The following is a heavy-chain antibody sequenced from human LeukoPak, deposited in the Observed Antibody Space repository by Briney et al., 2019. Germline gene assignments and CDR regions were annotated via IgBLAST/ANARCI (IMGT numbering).Heavy chain of an antibody. D-gene: IGHD1-26*01. CDR1: GFTFGSYA. Sequence: GGSLRLSCVASGFTFGSYAMSWVRQAPGKGLEWVSAISGSGVTTHYAGSVKGRFSISRDNSKNTLYLQMNSLRAEDTALYYCAKKVVVGATSPYSDFQDWGQGTLVTVSS. CDR3: AKKVVVGATSPYSDFQD. J-gene: IGHJ1*01. V-gene: IGHV3-23*01. CDR2: ISGSGVTT.